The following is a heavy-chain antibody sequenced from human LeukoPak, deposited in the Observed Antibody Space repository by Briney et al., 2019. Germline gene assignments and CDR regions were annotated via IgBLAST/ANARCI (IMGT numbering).Heavy chain of an antibody. D-gene: IGHD5-12*01. Sequence: SETLSLTCTVSGGSISSYYWSWIRQPPGKGLEWIGYIYYSGSTNCNPSLKSRVTISVDTSKNQFSLKLSSVTAADTAVYYCARSGYDYGGDDYWGQGTLVTVSS. CDR2: IYYSGST. CDR1: GGSISSYY. CDR3: ARSGYDYGGDDY. V-gene: IGHV4-59*12. J-gene: IGHJ4*02.